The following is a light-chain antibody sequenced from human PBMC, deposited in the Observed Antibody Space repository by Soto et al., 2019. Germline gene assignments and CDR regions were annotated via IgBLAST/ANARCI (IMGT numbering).Light chain of an antibody. J-gene: IGKJ1*01. CDR3: QQYGSSPSWT. CDR2: DAS. Sequence: EIVLTQSPGTVSLSPGERATLSCRASQSVSSSQLAWYQHKPGQAPRLLIFDASRRATGIPDRFGGSGSGTDFTLTISRLEPEDFGVYFCQQYGSSPSWTFGQGTKVDIK. V-gene: IGKV3-20*01. CDR1: QSVSSSQ.